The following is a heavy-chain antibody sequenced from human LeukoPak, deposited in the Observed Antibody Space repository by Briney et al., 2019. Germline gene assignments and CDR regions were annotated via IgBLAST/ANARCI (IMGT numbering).Heavy chain of an antibody. J-gene: IGHJ5*02. D-gene: IGHD6-19*01. V-gene: IGHV4-34*01. CDR3: ARDFIAVAGIPWFDP. Sequence: PSETLSLTCSVCGGSFSGHYWSWIRQPPGKGLEWIGEINHSGSTNYNPSLKSRVAISVDTSKNQFSLKLSSVTAADTAVYYCARDFIAVAGIPWFDPWGQGTLVTVSS. CDR2: INHSGST. CDR1: GGSFSGHY.